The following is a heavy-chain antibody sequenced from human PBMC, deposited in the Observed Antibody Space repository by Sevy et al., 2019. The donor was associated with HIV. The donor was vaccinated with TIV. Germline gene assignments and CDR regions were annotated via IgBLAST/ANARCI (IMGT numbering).Heavy chain of an antibody. CDR3: AGRTMATITRYAFDI. D-gene: IGHD5-12*01. Sequence: SETLSLTCTVSGGSISSYYWSWIRQPPGKGLEWIGYIYYSGSTNYNPSLKSRVTISVDTSKNQYSLKLSSVTAADTAVYYCAGRTMATITRYAFDIWGQGTMVTVSS. V-gene: IGHV4-59*01. J-gene: IGHJ3*02. CDR2: IYYSGST. CDR1: GGSISSYY.